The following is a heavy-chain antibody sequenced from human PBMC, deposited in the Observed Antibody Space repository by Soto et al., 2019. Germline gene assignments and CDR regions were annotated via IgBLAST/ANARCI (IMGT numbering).Heavy chain of an antibody. CDR3: ARGRFYSETSTWFAF. Sequence: ASVKVSCKASGYTFTDYDINWVRQAPGQGLEWMGWVSPNSGNTVYAQKFQDRVTMTRDTSISTAYMELNNLRFEDTAMYYCARGRFYSETSTWFAFWGQGTPVTVSS. V-gene: IGHV1-8*01. CDR1: GYTFTDYD. J-gene: IGHJ5*01. CDR2: VSPNSGNT. D-gene: IGHD2-2*01.